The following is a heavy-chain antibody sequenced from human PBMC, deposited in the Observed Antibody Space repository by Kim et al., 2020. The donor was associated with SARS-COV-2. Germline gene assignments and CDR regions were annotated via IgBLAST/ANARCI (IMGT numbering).Heavy chain of an antibody. V-gene: IGHV3-11*06. Sequence: GGSLRLSCAASGFTFSDYYMSWIRQAPGKGLEWVSYISSSSSYTNYADSVKGRFTISRDNAKNSLYLQMNSLRAEDTAVYYCARVVVVYYYGMDVWGQGTTVTVSS. D-gene: IGHD6-6*01. CDR3: ARVVVVYYYGMDV. CDR1: GFTFSDYY. J-gene: IGHJ6*02. CDR2: ISSSSSYT.